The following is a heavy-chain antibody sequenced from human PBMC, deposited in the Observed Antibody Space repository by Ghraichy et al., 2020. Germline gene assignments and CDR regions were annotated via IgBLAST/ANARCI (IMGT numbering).Heavy chain of an antibody. CDR1: GFTFSSYS. J-gene: IGHJ4*02. Sequence: GGSLRLSCAASGFTFSSYSMNWVRQAPGKGLEWVSYISSSSSTIYYADSVKGRFTISRDNAKNSLYLQMNSLRDEDTAVYYCARQYYDILTGYYNSEFDYWGQGTLVTVSS. V-gene: IGHV3-48*02. D-gene: IGHD3-9*01. CDR3: ARQYYDILTGYYNSEFDY. CDR2: ISSSSSTI.